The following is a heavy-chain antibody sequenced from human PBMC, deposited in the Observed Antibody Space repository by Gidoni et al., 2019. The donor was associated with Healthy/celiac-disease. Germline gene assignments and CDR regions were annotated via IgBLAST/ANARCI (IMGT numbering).Heavy chain of an antibody. Sequence: EVQLLEAGGGLVQPGGALRLSCAASGSTFGSYAMSWVRQAPGKGLEWVSAISGSGGSTYYADSVKGRFTISRDNSKNTLYLQMNSLRAEDTAVYYCAKRRFETRGMDVWGQGTTVTVSS. CDR3: AKRRFETRGMDV. V-gene: IGHV3-23*01. D-gene: IGHD3-3*01. J-gene: IGHJ6*02. CDR2: ISGSGGST. CDR1: GSTFGSYA.